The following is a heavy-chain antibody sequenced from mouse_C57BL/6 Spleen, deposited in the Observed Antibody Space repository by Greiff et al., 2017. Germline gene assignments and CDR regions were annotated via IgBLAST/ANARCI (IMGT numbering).Heavy chain of an antibody. CDR3: ARNDYDGGCGY. CDR2: IDPSDSST. D-gene: IGHD2-4*01. V-gene: IGHV1-69*01. CDR1: GYTFTSYW. J-gene: IGHJ2*01. Sequence: VQLQQPGAELVMPGASVKLSCKASGYTFTSYWMHWVKQRPGQGLEWIGEIDPSDSSTNYNQKFKGKSTLTVDKSSSTAYMQLSSLTSEDSAVYYCARNDYDGGCGYWGQGTTLTVSS.